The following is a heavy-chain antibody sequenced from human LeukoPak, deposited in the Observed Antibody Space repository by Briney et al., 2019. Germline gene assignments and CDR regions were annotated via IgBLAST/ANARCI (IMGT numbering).Heavy chain of an antibody. CDR3: ARAGAGSAAFLFDS. CDR1: GDSVSSNSAI. Sequence: SQTLSLTCAISGDSVSSNSAIWHWIRQSPSGGLEWLGRTYYRSKWYADSAVFVKSRITVNPDTSQNQFSLHLNSVTPEDTAVYFYARAGAGSAAFLFDSWGQGTLVTVSS. CDR2: TYYRSKWYA. V-gene: IGHV6-1*01. J-gene: IGHJ4*02. D-gene: IGHD3-3*02.